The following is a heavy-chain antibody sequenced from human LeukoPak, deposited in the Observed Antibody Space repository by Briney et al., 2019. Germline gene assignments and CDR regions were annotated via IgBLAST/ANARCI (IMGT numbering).Heavy chain of an antibody. CDR2: IYDSGNT. CDR1: GGSFSTYY. D-gene: IGHD2-15*01. Sequence: PSETLSLTCTVSGGSFSTYYWSWIRQPPGKGLEWIGYIYDSGNTNYNPSLKTRVTISLDTSKNQFSLKLTSVTAADTAVYYCARRYSPKSFFDNWGHGTLVTVSS. CDR3: ARRYSPKSFFDN. J-gene: IGHJ4*01. V-gene: IGHV4-59*01.